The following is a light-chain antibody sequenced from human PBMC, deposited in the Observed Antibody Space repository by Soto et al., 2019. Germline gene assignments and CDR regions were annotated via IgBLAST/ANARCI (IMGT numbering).Light chain of an antibody. CDR1: SSDVGGYNY. Sequence: QSALTQPASVAGSPGQSITISCTGTSSDVGGYNYVSWYQHHPGKAPKLMIYEVSSRPSGVSNRFSGSKSGNTASLIISGLQAEDEADYYCSSYTSSSTPVFGTGTKLTVL. CDR3: SSYTSSSTPV. CDR2: EVS. J-gene: IGLJ1*01. V-gene: IGLV2-14*01.